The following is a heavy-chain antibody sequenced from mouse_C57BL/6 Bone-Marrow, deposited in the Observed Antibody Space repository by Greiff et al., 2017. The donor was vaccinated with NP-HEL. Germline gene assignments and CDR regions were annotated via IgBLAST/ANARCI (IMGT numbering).Heavy chain of an antibody. Sequence: VQVVESGAELARPGASVKLSCKASGYTFTSYGISWVKQRTGQGLEWIGEIYPRSGNTYYNEKFKGKATLTADKSSSTAYMELRSLTSEDSAVYFCARSDGYPWFAYWGQGTLVTVSA. CDR3: ARSDGYPWFAY. V-gene: IGHV1-81*01. CDR1: GYTFTSYG. CDR2: IYPRSGNT. D-gene: IGHD2-3*01. J-gene: IGHJ3*01.